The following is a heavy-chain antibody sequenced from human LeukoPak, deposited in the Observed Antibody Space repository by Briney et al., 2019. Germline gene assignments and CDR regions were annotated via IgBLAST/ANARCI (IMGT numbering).Heavy chain of an antibody. D-gene: IGHD1-26*01. CDR2: IRGKAYGGKT. CDR1: GLTFGDYT. J-gene: IGHJ4*02. Sequence: GGSLRLSCTGSGLTFGDYTVSWVRQAPGRGLEWVGFIRGKAYGGKTAYAAAAKGRFTISRDDYKSIASLQMNSQKTEDTAVYFCSVGSRGTYIPTFDLGGQGTLVTVSS. CDR3: SVGSRGTYIPTFDL. V-gene: IGHV3-49*04.